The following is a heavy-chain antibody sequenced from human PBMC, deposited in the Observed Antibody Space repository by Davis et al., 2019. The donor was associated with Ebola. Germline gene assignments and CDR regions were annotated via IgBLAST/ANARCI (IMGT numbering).Heavy chain of an antibody. CDR1: GGSFSGYY. CDR3: AREGAYYDSSGYHYWFDP. J-gene: IGHJ5*02. CDR2: INHGGST. Sequence: SETLSLTCAVYGGSFSGYYWSWIRQPPGKGLEWIGEINHGGSTHYNPSLKSRVTISADTSKNQFSLKLTSVTAADTAIYYCAREGAYYDSSGYHYWFDPWGQGTLVTVSS. V-gene: IGHV4-34*01. D-gene: IGHD3-22*01.